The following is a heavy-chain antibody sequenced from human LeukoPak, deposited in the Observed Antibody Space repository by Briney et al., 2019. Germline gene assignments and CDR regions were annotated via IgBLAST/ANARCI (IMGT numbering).Heavy chain of an antibody. CDR3: ARELLTDGIDY. V-gene: IGHV3-33*08. D-gene: IGHD3-16*01. CDR2: IWYGGSNK. CDR1: GFTFSSYG. Sequence: GRSLRLSCAASGFTFSSYGMLWVRQAPGKGLEWVAVIWYGGSNKYYADSVKGRFTISRDNSKNTLYLQMNSLRAEDTAVYYCARELLTDGIDYWGQGTLVTVSS. J-gene: IGHJ4*02.